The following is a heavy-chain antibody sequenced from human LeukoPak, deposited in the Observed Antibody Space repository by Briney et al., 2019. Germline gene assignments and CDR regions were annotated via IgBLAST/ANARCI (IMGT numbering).Heavy chain of an antibody. CDR2: IYSGGST. CDR3: ARGYSSGWPNYYYYGMDV. Sequence: GGSLRLSCAASGFTVSSNYMSWVRQAPGKGLEWVSVIYSGGSTYYADSVKGRFTISRDNSKNTLYLQMNSLRAEDTAVYYCARGYSSGWPNYYYYGMDVWGQGTTVTVSS. V-gene: IGHV3-53*01. J-gene: IGHJ6*02. D-gene: IGHD6-19*01. CDR1: GFTVSSNY.